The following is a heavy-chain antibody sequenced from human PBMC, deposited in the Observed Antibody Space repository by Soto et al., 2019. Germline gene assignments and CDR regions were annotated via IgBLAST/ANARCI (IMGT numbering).Heavy chain of an antibody. J-gene: IGHJ4*02. Sequence: EVQLVESGGGLVQPGGSLRLSCAASGFTFSNYWMHWVRQVPGKGLVWVSRLNSDGRSTSYAASVKGRFTISRDNAKNTLYLQMNSLRAEDTAVYYCARESTSWSFDYWGQGTLLTVSS. V-gene: IGHV3-74*01. CDR3: ARESTSWSFDY. CDR1: GFTFSNYW. CDR2: LNSDGRST.